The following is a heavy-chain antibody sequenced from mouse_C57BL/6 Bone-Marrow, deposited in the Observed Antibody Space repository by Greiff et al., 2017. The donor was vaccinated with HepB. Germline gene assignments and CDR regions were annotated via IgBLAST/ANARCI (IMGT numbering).Heavy chain of an antibody. CDR3: ARSWDYYEGGY. CDR1: GYTFTSYW. V-gene: IGHV1-64*01. D-gene: IGHD2-4*01. Sequence: QVHVKQPGAELVKPGASVKLFCKASGYTFTSYWMHWVKQRPGQGLEWIGMIHPNSGSTNYNEKFKSKATLTVDKSSSTAYMQLSSLTSEDSAVYYCARSWDYYEGGYWGQGTTLTVSS. CDR2: IHPNSGST. J-gene: IGHJ2*01.